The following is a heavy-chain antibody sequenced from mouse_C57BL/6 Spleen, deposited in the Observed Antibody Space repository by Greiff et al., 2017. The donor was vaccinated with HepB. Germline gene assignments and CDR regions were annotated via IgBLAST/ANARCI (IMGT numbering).Heavy chain of an antibody. CDR1: GYAFSSSW. Sequence: VQLQPSGPELVKPGASVKISCKASGYAFSSSWMNWVKQRPGKGLEWIGRIYPGDGDTNYNGKFKGKATLTADKSSSTAYMQLSSLTSEDSAVYFCARSGGNDYGSSDGYAMDYWGQGTSVTVSS. CDR2: IYPGDGDT. D-gene: IGHD1-1*01. CDR3: ARSGGNDYGSSDGYAMDY. J-gene: IGHJ4*01. V-gene: IGHV1-82*01.